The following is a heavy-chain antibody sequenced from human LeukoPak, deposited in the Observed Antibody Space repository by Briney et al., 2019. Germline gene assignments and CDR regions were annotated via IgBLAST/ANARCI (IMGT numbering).Heavy chain of an antibody. Sequence: GASVKVSCKASGYTFTGYYMHWVRQAPGQGLEWMGWINPNSGGTNYAQKFQGRVTMTRDTSISTAYMELSRLRSDDTAVYYCARGRYFDWYDAFDIWGQGTMVTVSS. D-gene: IGHD3-9*01. CDR1: GYTFTGYY. J-gene: IGHJ3*02. V-gene: IGHV1-2*02. CDR2: INPNSGGT. CDR3: ARGRYFDWYDAFDI.